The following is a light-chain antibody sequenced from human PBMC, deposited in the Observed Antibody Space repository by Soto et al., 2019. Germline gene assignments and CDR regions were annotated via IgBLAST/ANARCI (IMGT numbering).Light chain of an antibody. CDR2: RAS. CDR3: QQYNNWIT. J-gene: IGKJ5*01. V-gene: IGKV3D-15*01. Sequence: EIVLTQSPGTLSLSPGERVTLSCRASQSVIDNYLAWFQQKPGQAPRLLIYRASSRATGIPARFSGSGSGTEFTLTISSLQSEDFAVYYCQQYNNWITFGQGTRLEIK. CDR1: QSVIDNY.